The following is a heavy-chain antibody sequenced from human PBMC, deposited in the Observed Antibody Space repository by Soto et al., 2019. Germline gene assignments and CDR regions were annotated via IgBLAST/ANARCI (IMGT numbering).Heavy chain of an antibody. CDR3: ARGLPPYNCSGGSCYLNYYYGMDV. D-gene: IGHD2-15*01. CDR1: GGSISSGGYY. CDR2: IYYSGST. V-gene: IGHV4-31*03. J-gene: IGHJ6*02. Sequence: SETLSLTCTVSGGSISSGGYYWSWIRQHPGKGLEWIGYIYYSGSTYYNPSLKSRVTISVDTSKNQFPLKLSSVTAADTAVYYCARGLPPYNCSGGSCYLNYYYGMDVWGQGTTVTVSS.